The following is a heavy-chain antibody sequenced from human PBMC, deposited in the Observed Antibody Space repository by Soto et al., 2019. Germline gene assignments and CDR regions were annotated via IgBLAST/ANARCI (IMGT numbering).Heavy chain of an antibody. V-gene: IGHV3-15*01. CDR2: IKSKTDGGTT. CDR3: TTGSFPAYRDY. J-gene: IGHJ4*02. CDR1: GFTFSNAW. Sequence: GRSLRLSCAASGFTFSNAWMSWVRQAPGKGLEWVGRIKSKTDGGTTDYAAPVKGRFTISGDDSKNTLYLQMNSLKTEDTAVYYCTTGSFPAYRDYWGQGTLVTVSS. D-gene: IGHD3-16*02.